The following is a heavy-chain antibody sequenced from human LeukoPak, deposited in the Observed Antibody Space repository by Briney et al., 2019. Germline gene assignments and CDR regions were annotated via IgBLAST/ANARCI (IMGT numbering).Heavy chain of an antibody. CDR3: ARGAGRSGGSCYSDY. D-gene: IGHD2-15*01. CDR1: GFTFSNYL. CDR2: INSDMSST. J-gene: IGHJ4*02. Sequence: VGSLRLSCAASGFTFSNYLMHWVRQAPGKGLVWVSRINSDMSSTNYADSVKGRFTISRDNAKNSLYMQMKSLRAEDTAVYYCARGAGRSGGSCYSDYWGQGTLVTVSS. V-gene: IGHV3-74*01.